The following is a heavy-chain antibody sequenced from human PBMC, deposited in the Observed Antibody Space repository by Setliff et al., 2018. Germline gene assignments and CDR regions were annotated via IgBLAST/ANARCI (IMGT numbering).Heavy chain of an antibody. J-gene: IGHJ4*02. CDR1: GYNFPGYY. V-gene: IGHV1-2*02. D-gene: IGHD1-20*01. Sequence: ASVKVSCKASGYNFPGYYLHWVRQAPGKGLEWMGWISPHTGNTQYAQKFQGRVTMTRDTSISTAYMELSSLRPNDTAFYYCARRAFIETITGYCFNLWGQGTQVTVSS. CDR2: ISPHTGNT. CDR3: ARRAFIETITGYCFNL.